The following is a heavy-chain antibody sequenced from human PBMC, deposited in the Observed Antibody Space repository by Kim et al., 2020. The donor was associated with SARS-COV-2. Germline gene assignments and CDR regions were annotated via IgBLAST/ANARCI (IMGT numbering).Heavy chain of an antibody. Sequence: SETLSLTCTVSGGSISSYYWSWIRQPPGKGLEWIGYIYYSGSTNYNPSLKSRVTISVDTSKNQVSLKLTSVPAADTAVSYCARRAFGPLNSGSYYSPSDAFDIWCQGTMVAVTS. J-gene: IGHJ3*02. CDR2: IYYSGST. CDR3: ARRAFGPLNSGSYYSPSDAFDI. V-gene: IGHV4-59*01. D-gene: IGHD3-10*01. CDR1: GGSISSYY.